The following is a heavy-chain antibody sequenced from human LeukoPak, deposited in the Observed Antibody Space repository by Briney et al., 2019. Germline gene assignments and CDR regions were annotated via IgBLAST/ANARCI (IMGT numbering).Heavy chain of an antibody. CDR2: IIPIFGTA. CDR1: GGTFSSYA. Sequence: SVKVSCKASGGTFSSYAISWVRQAPGQGLEWMGGIIPIFGTANYAQKFQGRVTITADESASTAYMELSSLRSEDTAVYYCARGDIAAAGTSTPADYWGQGTLVTVSS. CDR3: ARGDIAAAGTSTPADY. J-gene: IGHJ4*02. D-gene: IGHD6-13*01. V-gene: IGHV1-69*13.